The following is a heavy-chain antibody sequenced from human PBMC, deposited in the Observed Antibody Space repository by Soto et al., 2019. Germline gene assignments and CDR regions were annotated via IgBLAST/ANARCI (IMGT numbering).Heavy chain of an antibody. Sequence: VQLVESGGGVVQPGRSLRLSCAASGFTFSSYGMHWVRQAPGKGLEWVAVISYDGSNKYYADSVKGRFTISRDNSKNTLYLQMNSLRAEDTAVYYCAKVGPVIVVVPSSIDYWGQGTLVTVSS. J-gene: IGHJ4*02. CDR3: AKVGPVIVVVPSSIDY. D-gene: IGHD3-22*01. CDR1: GFTFSSYG. V-gene: IGHV3-30*18. CDR2: ISYDGSNK.